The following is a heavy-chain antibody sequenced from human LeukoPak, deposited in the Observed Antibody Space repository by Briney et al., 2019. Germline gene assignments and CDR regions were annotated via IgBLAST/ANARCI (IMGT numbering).Heavy chain of an antibody. CDR2: ISYDGSNK. Sequence: PGGSLRLSCAASGFTFSSYGMHWVRQAPGKGLEWVAVISYDGSNKYYADSVKGRFTISRDNSKNTLYLQMNSLRAEDTAVYYCAKGGLTAGPLDYWGQGTLVTVSS. V-gene: IGHV3-30*18. CDR1: GFTFSSYG. D-gene: IGHD3-16*01. J-gene: IGHJ4*02. CDR3: AKGGLTAGPLDY.